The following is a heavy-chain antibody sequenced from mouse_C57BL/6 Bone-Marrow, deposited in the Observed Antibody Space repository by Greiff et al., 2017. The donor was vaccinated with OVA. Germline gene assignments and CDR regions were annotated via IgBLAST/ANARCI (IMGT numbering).Heavy chain of an antibody. Sequence: EVMLVESGGGLVKPGGSLKLSCAASGFTFSSYTMSWVRQTPEKRLEWVATISGGGGNTYYPDSVKGRFTISRDNAKNTLYLQMSSLRSEDTAVYYCARVYYYYFDYWGQGTTLTVSS. J-gene: IGHJ2*01. V-gene: IGHV5-9*01. CDR2: ISGGGGNT. CDR3: ARVYYYYFDY. CDR1: GFTFSSYT. D-gene: IGHD1-1*01.